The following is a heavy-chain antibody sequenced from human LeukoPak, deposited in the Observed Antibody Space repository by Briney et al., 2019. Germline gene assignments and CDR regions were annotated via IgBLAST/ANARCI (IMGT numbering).Heavy chain of an antibody. D-gene: IGHD5-24*01. J-gene: IGHJ4*02. CDR1: GFMFSNYA. V-gene: IGHV3-23*01. Sequence: SGGSLRLSCAASGFMFSNYAMSWVRQAPVRGLEWVSAVKTSAGDTYYADSVRGRFTISRDNSKSTVYLQMNSLRAEDSALYYCAKGQMATILGFDSWGQGALVTVSS. CDR2: VKTSAGDT. CDR3: AKGQMATILGFDS.